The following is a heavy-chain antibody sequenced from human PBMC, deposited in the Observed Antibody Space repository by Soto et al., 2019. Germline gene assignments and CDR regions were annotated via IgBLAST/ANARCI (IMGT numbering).Heavy chain of an antibody. J-gene: IGHJ3*02. D-gene: IGHD3-10*01. CDR3: ARLPFTMVRGARDAFDI. Sequence: SETLSLTCTVSGGSISSGDYYWSWIRQPPGKGLEWIGYIYYSGSTYYNPSLKSRVTISVDTSKNQFSLKLSSVTAADTAVYYCARLPFTMVRGARDAFDIWGQGTMVTVSS. V-gene: IGHV4-30-4*01. CDR2: IYYSGST. CDR1: GGSISSGDYY.